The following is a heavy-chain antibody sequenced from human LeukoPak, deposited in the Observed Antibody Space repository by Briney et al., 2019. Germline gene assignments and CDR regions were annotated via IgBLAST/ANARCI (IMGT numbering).Heavy chain of an antibody. CDR2: MNPNSGNT. Sequence: ASVKVSCKASGYTFTSYDINWVRQATGQGLEWMGWMNPNSGNTGYAQKFQGRVTMTRNTSISTAYMELSSLRSEDTAVYYCARGYYYYDSSGYYYVFDYWGQGTLVTVS. CDR1: GYTFTSYD. CDR3: ARGYYYYDSSGYYYVFDY. V-gene: IGHV1-8*01. D-gene: IGHD3-22*01. J-gene: IGHJ4*02.